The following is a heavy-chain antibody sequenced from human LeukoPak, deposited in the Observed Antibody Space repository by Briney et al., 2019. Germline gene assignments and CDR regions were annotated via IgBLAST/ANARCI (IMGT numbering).Heavy chain of an antibody. V-gene: IGHV3-30*03. J-gene: IGHJ4*02. Sequence: GGSLRLSCAASGFTFSSYGMHWVRQAPGKGLEWVAGISYDGSNKYYADSVKGRFTISRDNSKNTLYLQMNSLRAEDTAVYYCARGNYDILTGYYPIDYWGQGTLVTVSS. CDR2: ISYDGSNK. D-gene: IGHD3-9*01. CDR3: ARGNYDILTGYYPIDY. CDR1: GFTFSSYG.